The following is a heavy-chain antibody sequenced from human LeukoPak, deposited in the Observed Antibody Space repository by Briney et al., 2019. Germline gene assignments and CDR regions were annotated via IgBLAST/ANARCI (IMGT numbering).Heavy chain of an antibody. Sequence: SETLSLTCAVYGGSFSGYYWSWIRQPPGKGLEWIGEINHSGSTNYNPSLKGRVTISVDTSKNQFSLKLSSVTAADTAVYYCASAGGWYGGVDYWGQGTLVTVSS. CDR2: INHSGST. J-gene: IGHJ4*02. D-gene: IGHD6-19*01. CDR1: GGSFSGYY. V-gene: IGHV4-34*01. CDR3: ASAGGWYGGVDY.